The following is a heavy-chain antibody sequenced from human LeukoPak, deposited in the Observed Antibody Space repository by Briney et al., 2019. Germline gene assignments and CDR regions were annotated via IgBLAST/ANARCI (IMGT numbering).Heavy chain of an antibody. CDR1: GFTFSSYG. CDR3: AKDQLYSSSWYRYFDY. CDR2: IRYDGSNK. J-gene: IGHJ4*02. D-gene: IGHD6-13*01. Sequence: PGGSLRLSCAASGFTFSSYGMHWVRQAPGKGLEWVAFIRYDGSNKYYADSVKGRFTISRDNSKNTLYLQMNSLRAEDTAVYYCAKDQLYSSSWYRYFDYWGQGTLVTVSS. V-gene: IGHV3-30*02.